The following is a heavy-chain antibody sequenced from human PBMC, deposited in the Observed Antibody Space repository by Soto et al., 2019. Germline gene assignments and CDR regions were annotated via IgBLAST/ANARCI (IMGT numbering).Heavy chain of an antibody. V-gene: IGHV2-5*02. CDR1: GFSLSTSGVG. J-gene: IGHJ6*02. CDR3: APKGLQLPYYYYMDV. D-gene: IGHD2-21*02. Sequence: QITLKESGPTLVKPTQTLTLTCTFSGFSLSTSGVGVGWIRQPPGKALEWLALIYWVDYNRHSPSLNSRLTIPNDTSKNHVVLTMTIIDPVDTATYSCAPKGLQLPYYYYMDVWGQGTTVTVSS. CDR2: IYWVDYN.